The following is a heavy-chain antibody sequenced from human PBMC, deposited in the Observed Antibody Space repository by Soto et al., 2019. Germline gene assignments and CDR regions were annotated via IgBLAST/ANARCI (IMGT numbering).Heavy chain of an antibody. CDR1: GGTFSSYA. V-gene: IGHV1-69*13. CDR3: AREPPRIYAYVWGSYLTGCCFAY. Sequence: SVKVSCNASGGTFSSYAISWVRQAPGQGLEWMGGIIPIFGTANYAQKFQGRVTITADESTSTAYMELSSLRSEDTAVYYCAREPPRIYAYVWGSYLTGCCFAYWCQGTLVT. D-gene: IGHD3-16*02. CDR2: IIPIFGTA. J-gene: IGHJ4*02.